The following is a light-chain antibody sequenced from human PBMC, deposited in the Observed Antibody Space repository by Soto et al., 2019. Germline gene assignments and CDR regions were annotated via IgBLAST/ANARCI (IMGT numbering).Light chain of an antibody. Sequence: SSELTQPPSVSVAPGKTARITCGGNNIGSKSVHWYQQKPGQAPVLVIYYDSDRPSGIPERFSGSNSGNTATLTISRVEAGDEADYYCQVWDSSSASVVFGGGTKVTVL. CDR2: YDS. V-gene: IGLV3-21*04. J-gene: IGLJ2*01. CDR1: NIGSKS. CDR3: QVWDSSSASVV.